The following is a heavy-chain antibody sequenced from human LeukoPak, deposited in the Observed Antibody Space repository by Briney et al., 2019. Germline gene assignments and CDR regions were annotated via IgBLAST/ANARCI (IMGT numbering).Heavy chain of an antibody. Sequence: PSETLSLTCTVSGDSINSYYWSWLRQPPGKGLEWIGYIYYSGSTNYNPSLKSRVTISVDTSKNQFSLKLTSVTAADTAVYYCVRGRYGYKSYWGQGTLVTVSS. V-gene: IGHV4-59*01. CDR1: GDSINSYY. CDR3: VRGRYGYKSY. D-gene: IGHD5-24*01. CDR2: IYYSGST. J-gene: IGHJ4*02.